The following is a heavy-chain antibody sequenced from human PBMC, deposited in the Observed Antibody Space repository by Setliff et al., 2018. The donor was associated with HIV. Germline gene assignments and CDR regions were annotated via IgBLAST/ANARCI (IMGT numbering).Heavy chain of an antibody. D-gene: IGHD2-15*01. CDR3: ARLVGDCSAGRCYGSDRVLDY. V-gene: IGHV3-7*03. CDR1: GFSFSNAW. J-gene: IGHJ4*02. Sequence: GGSLRLSCAASGFSFSNAWMGWVRQAPGKGLEWVANIKQDESEKYYVDSVKGRFTISRDNAKNSLYLQMNSLRAEDTAVYYCARLVGDCSAGRCYGSDRVLDYWGQGTLVTVSS. CDR2: IKQDESEK.